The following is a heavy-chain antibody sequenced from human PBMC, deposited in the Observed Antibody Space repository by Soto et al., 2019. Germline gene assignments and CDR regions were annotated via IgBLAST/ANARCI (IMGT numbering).Heavy chain of an antibody. CDR3: AKGEARDYFDY. CDR2: IYSGGST. V-gene: IGHV3-53*01. Sequence: TXESLNLSCAASGFTFSSNYMSWVRQAPGKGLEWVSVIYSGGSTYYADSVKGRFTISRDNSKNTLYLQMNSLRAEETAVYYCAKGEARDYFDYWGQGTLVTVSS. J-gene: IGHJ4*02. CDR1: GFTFSSNY. D-gene: IGHD3-16*01.